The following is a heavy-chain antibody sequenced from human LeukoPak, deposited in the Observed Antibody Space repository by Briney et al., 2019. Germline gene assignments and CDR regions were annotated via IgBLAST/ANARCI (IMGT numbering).Heavy chain of an antibody. CDR3: ARNRNIAAVGSSYFDY. V-gene: IGHV3-30*02. J-gene: IGHJ4*02. Sequence: GGSLRLSCAASGFTFSSYGMHWVRQAPGKGLEWVAFIRYDGSNKYYADSVKGRFTISRGNSKNTLYLQMNSLRAEDTAVYYCARNRNIAAVGSSYFDYWGQGTLVTVSS. CDR1: GFTFSSYG. CDR2: IRYDGSNK. D-gene: IGHD6-13*01.